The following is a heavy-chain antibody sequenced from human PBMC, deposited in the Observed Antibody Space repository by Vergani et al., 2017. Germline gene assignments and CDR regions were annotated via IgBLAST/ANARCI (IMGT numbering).Heavy chain of an antibody. J-gene: IGHJ4*02. CDR1: GYTFTGYY. Sequence: VSCKASGYTFTGYYMHWVRQAPGQGLEWMGWINPNSSGTNYAQKFQGRVTMTRDTSISTAYMELSRLRSDDTAVYYCASHEDYYFDYWGQGTLVTVSS. CDR2: INPNSSGT. CDR3: ASHEDYYFDY. V-gene: IGHV1-2*02.